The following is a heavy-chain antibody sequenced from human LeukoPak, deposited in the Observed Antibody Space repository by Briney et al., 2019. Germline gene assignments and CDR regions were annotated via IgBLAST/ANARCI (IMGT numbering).Heavy chain of an antibody. CDR1: GFTFSSYA. CDR3: AXETVXDPPIDY. D-gene: IGHD6-19*01. J-gene: IGHJ4*02. Sequence: PGGSLRLSCAASGFTFSSYAMSWVRQAPGKGLEWVSAISDSAYGTYYADSVKGRFTISRDNSKNTLYLQMNSLRAEDTAVYYCAXETVXDPPIDYWGQGTLVTVSS. CDR2: ISDSAYGT. V-gene: IGHV3-23*01.